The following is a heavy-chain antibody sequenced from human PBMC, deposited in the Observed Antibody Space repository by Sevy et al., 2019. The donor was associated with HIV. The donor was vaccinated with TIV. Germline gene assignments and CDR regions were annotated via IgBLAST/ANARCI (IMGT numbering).Heavy chain of an antibody. CDR2: IYYSGST. J-gene: IGHJ1*01. D-gene: IGHD5-18*01. CDR3: ARGYSYGYWGSYCFQH. CDR1: GGSISSYY. Sequence: SETLSLTCTVSGGSISSYYWSWIRQPPGKGLEWIGYIYYSGSTNYNPSLKSRVTISVDTSKNQFSLKLSSVTAADTGVYYCARGYSYGYWGSYCFQHWGQGTLVTVSS. V-gene: IGHV4-59*13.